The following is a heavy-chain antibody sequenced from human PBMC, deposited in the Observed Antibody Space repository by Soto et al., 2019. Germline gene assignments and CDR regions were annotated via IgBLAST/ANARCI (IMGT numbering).Heavy chain of an antibody. V-gene: IGHV1-69*06. CDR2: LIPLFGTT. CDR3: ARGLNGGYRFDS. Sequence: QVQLVQSGAEVKKPGSSVKVSCEASGGTFSGHAISWVRQAPGQGPEWMGGLIPLFGTTQHAQNFQDRLTITADKSTSTAYMELTSLRFEVTAIYDCARGLNGGYRFDSWGQGTLVTVSS. D-gene: IGHD3-16*01. J-gene: IGHJ4*02. CDR1: GGTFSGHA.